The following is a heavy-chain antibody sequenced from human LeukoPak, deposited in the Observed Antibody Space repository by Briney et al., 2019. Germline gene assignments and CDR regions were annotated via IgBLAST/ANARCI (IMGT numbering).Heavy chain of an antibody. Sequence: SETLSLTCTVSGGSLSSYYWSWIRQPPGKGLEWIGYIYYSGRTNYNPSLKSRVTISVDTSKNQFSLKLSSVTAADTAVYYCASGGYSSGLNWFDPWGQGTLVTVSS. CDR2: IYYSGRT. V-gene: IGHV4-59*12. J-gene: IGHJ5*02. D-gene: IGHD6-19*01. CDR1: GGSLSSYY. CDR3: ASGGYSSGLNWFDP.